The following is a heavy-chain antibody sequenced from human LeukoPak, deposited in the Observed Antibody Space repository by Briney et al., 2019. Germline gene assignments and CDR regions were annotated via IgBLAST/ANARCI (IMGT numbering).Heavy chain of an antibody. CDR1: GFTFSSYA. V-gene: IGHV3-30-3*01. D-gene: IGHD6-13*01. J-gene: IGHJ4*02. CDR2: ISYDGSNK. Sequence: GRSLRLSCAASGFTFSSYAMHWVRQAPGKGLEWVAVISYDGSNKYYADSVEGRFTISRDNSKNTLYLQMNSLRAEDTAVYYCARDQSNLAAAGGDYWGQGTLVTVSS. CDR3: ARDQSNLAAAGGDY.